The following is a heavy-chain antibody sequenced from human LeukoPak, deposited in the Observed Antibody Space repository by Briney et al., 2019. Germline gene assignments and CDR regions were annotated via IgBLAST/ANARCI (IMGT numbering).Heavy chain of an antibody. J-gene: IGHJ6*02. D-gene: IGHD2-21*02. V-gene: IGHV1-2*02. CDR1: GYTFTVYY. Sequence: ASVKVSCKASGYTFTVYYMHWVRQAPGQGLEWMGWINPNSGGTNYAQKFQGRVTMTRDTSISTAYMELSRLRSDDTAVYYCARVPIVVVTAIHGDYYYGMDVWGQGTTVTVSS. CDR2: INPNSGGT. CDR3: ARVPIVVVTAIHGDYYYGMDV.